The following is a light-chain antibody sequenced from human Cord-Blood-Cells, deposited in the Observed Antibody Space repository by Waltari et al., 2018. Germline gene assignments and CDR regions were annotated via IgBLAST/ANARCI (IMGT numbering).Light chain of an antibody. CDR2: KAS. J-gene: IGKJ1*01. Sequence: DIQMTQSPSTLSASVGDRVTITCRASQSISSWLAWYQQKPGKAPKLLIYKASSLESGVPSRFSGSGSGTEFTLTISSLQPDDSATYYCQQYNSYGFGQGTKVEIK. CDR1: QSISSW. CDR3: QQYNSYG. V-gene: IGKV1-5*03.